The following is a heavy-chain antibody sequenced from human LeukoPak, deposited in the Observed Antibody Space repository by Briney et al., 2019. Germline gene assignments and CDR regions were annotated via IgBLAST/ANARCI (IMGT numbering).Heavy chain of an antibody. D-gene: IGHD3-3*01. CDR3: AKAPVTSRRGAFCYPFDS. V-gene: IGHV3-23*01. CDR2: TSSSDAGK. Sequence: GGSLRLSCTVSGLSLSSYALSWVRRAPGKGLEWVSATSSSDAGKYYADSVRGRFTISRDNSRNTMYLQMNSLRVEDAAVYYCAKAPVTSRRGAFCYPFDSWGQGTLVTVSS. CDR1: GLSLSSYA. J-gene: IGHJ4*02.